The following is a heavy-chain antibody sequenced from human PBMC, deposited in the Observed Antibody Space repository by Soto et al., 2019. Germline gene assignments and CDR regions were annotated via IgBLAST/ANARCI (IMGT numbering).Heavy chain of an antibody. Sequence: QVQLVQSGAEVKKPGSSVKVSCKASGGTFSSYAISWVRQAPGQGLEWMGGIIPIFGTANYAQKFQGRVTITADESTSTADMELSSLRSEDTAVYYCARDKVDYGGNSLAFDIWGQGTMVTVSS. CDR3: ARDKVDYGGNSLAFDI. CDR1: GGTFSSYA. V-gene: IGHV1-69*01. J-gene: IGHJ3*02. D-gene: IGHD4-17*01. CDR2: IIPIFGTA.